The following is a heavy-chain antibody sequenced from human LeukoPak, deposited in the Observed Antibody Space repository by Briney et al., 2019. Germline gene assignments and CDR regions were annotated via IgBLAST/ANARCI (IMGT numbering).Heavy chain of an antibody. D-gene: IGHD1-26*01. CDR2: ISGSGGST. CDR1: GFTFSSYA. CDR3: AKDTEVVGATGSDDY. Sequence: PGGSLRLSCAASGFTFSSYAMSWVRQAPGKGLEWVSAISGSGGSTYYADSVKGRFTISRDNSKNTLYLQMNSLRAEDTAVYYCAKDTEVVGATGSDDYWGQGTLVTVSS. V-gene: IGHV3-23*01. J-gene: IGHJ4*02.